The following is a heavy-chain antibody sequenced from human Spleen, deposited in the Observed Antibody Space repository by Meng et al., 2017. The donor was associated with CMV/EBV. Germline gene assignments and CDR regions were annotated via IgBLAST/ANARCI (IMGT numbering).Heavy chain of an antibody. CDR2: INRSGSA. J-gene: IGHJ5*02. CDR3: ARGPGYCVGVACLGGWFDP. V-gene: IGHV4-34*01. Sequence: SELLSPTCAVLGWSLSDSYWSWIPQPPGMGLEWIGEINRSGSAIYKPSLESRLTISVDTSKNQFSLRLTSVTAADMAVYYCARGPGYCVGVACLGGWFDPWGQGTLVTVSS. CDR1: GWSLSDSY. D-gene: IGHD2-21*01.